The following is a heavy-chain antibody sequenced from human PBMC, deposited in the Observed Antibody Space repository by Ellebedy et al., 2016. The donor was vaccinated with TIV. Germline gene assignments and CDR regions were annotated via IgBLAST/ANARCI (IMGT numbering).Heavy chain of an antibody. D-gene: IGHD4-23*01. CDR1: GFTFSSYS. CDR2: ISGSGDST. CDR3: AKDWVVTAYDY. Sequence: GESLKISXAASGFTFSSYSMNWVRQAPGKGLEWVSSISGSGDSTYFADSVRDRFTISRDNSKNTLYLQMNSLRAEDMAVYYCAKDWVVTAYDYWGQGTLVTVSS. V-gene: IGHV3-23*01. J-gene: IGHJ4*02.